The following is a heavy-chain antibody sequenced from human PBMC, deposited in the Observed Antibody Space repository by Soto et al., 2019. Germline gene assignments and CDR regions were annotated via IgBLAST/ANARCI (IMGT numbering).Heavy chain of an antibody. CDR1: GDTFNKNG. CDR3: ARALGMSYFDS. CDR2: IIPIFRSA. J-gene: IGHJ4*02. V-gene: IGHV1-69*01. Sequence: SVKVSCKASGDTFNKNGVTWVRQAPGQGLEWMGGIIPIFRSAKYAPKFQGRVTITADASTNTAYMDLRSLRSEDTAVYFCARALGMSYFDSWGQGTLVTVSS.